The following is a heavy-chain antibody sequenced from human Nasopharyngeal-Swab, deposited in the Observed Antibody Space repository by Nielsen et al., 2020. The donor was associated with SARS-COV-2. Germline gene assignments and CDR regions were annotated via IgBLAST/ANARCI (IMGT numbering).Heavy chain of an antibody. Sequence: GGSRRLSCAASGFTFSSYSMNWVRQAEGKGLEWVSYISSSSSTIYYADSVKGRFTISRDNAKNSLYLQMNSLRDEDTAVYYCATDYYGSGSYYNLYYYYGMDVWGQGTTVTVSS. V-gene: IGHV3-48*02. J-gene: IGHJ6*02. CDR1: GFTFSSYS. CDR2: ISSSSSTI. CDR3: ATDYYGSGSYYNLYYYYGMDV. D-gene: IGHD3-10*01.